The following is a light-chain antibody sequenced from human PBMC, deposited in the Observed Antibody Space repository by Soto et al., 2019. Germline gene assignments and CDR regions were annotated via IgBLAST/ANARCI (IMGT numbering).Light chain of an antibody. CDR1: QGISTY. V-gene: IGKV1-39*01. Sequence: DIQMTQSASSLSGSVGDRVTITCRASQGISTYLSWYQQKPGKAPKLLIYAASRLQSGVPSRFSGSGSGTDFSLTISSLQPEDFATYYCQQSYSYPSFGQGTRLEI. CDR2: AAS. CDR3: QQSYSYPS. J-gene: IGKJ5*01.